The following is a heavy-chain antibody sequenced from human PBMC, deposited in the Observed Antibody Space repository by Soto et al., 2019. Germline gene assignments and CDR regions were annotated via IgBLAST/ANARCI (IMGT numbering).Heavy chain of an antibody. CDR2: IYWDDDK. CDR3: AHHPYYGLGSYSFDY. Sequence: QITLKESGPTLVRPTQTLTLTCTFSGFSLTTSGVGVGWIRQPPGKALEWLAVIYWDDDKRYSSSLKSRLTITQDTPKNPVVLTMTNMDPVDTATYYCAHHPYYGLGSYSFDYWGQGTLVTVSS. V-gene: IGHV2-5*02. CDR1: GFSLTTSGVG. D-gene: IGHD3-10*01. J-gene: IGHJ4*02.